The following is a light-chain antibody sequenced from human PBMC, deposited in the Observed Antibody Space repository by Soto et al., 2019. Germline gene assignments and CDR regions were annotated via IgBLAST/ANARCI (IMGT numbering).Light chain of an antibody. V-gene: IGLV4-69*01. CDR3: QTGGTHVV. J-gene: IGLJ2*01. CDR1: SGHSSYA. CDR2: LNSDGSH. Sequence: QPVLTQSPSASASLGASVKLTCTLSSGHSSYAIAWHQQQPEKGPRYLMKLNSDGSHSKGDGIPDRFSGSSSGAERYLTISSLQSEDEADYYCQTGGTHVVFGGGTKLTVL.